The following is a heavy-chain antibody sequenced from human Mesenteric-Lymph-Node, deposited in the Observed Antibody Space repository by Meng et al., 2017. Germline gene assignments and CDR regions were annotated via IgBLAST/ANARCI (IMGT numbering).Heavy chain of an antibody. J-gene: IGHJ4*02. D-gene: IGHD1-26*01. V-gene: IGHV3-11*01. CDR3: ARETWSYVQDY. CDR2: ISGSGSSK. CDR1: GFTFSDFY. Sequence: GGSLRLSCAASGFTFSDFYMSWIRQAPGKGPEWISYISGSGSSKSYAESVKGRFIISRDNAKNAMYLQMNSLRLEDSAVYYCARETWSYVQDYWGQGTLVTVSS.